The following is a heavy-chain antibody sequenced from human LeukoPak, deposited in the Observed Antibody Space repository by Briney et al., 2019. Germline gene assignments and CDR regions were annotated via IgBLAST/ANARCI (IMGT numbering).Heavy chain of an antibody. V-gene: IGHV1-2*02. J-gene: IGHJ6*03. CDR1: GYTFTGYY. Sequence: ASVKVSCKASGYTFTGYYMHWVRQAPGQGLEWMRWINPNSGGTNYAQKFQGRVTMTRDTSISTAYMELSRLRSDDTAVYYCARVGILTGYYYYYYYMDVWGKGTTVTVSS. CDR2: INPNSGGT. CDR3: ARVGILTGYYYYYYYMDV. D-gene: IGHD3-9*01.